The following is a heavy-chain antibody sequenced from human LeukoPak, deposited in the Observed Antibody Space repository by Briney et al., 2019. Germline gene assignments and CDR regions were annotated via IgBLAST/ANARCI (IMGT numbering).Heavy chain of an antibody. Sequence: SETLSLTCTVSGGSISSYYWSWIRQPPGKGLEWIGYIYYSGSTNYNPSLKSRVTMSVDTSKNQFSLKLNSVTAADTAVYYCAGGGDSGGYYYPMFDYWGQGTLVTVSS. D-gene: IGHD3-22*01. CDR2: IYYSGST. V-gene: IGHV4-59*01. J-gene: IGHJ4*02. CDR3: AGGGDSGGYYYPMFDY. CDR1: GGSISSYY.